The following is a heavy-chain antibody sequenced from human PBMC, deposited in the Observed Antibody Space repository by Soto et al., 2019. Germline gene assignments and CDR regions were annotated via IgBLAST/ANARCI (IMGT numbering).Heavy chain of an antibody. CDR1: GYTFTHYA. J-gene: IGHJ5*02. V-gene: IGHV1-3*01. Sequence: QVQLVQSGAEVKKPGASVKVSCTASGYTFTHYAIHWVRHAPGQRLEWMGFINAGSGNTKYSQTFQGRLTFTKDTSASTAYRDLSSLRSEDTAIYSGARGLAADGAWGQGTLVTVSS. CDR3: ARGLAADGA. CDR2: INAGSGNT. D-gene: IGHD2-8*01.